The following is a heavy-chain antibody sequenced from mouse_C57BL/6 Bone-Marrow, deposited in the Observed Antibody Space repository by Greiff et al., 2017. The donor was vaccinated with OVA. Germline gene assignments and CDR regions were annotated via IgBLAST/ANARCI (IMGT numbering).Heavy chain of an antibody. J-gene: IGHJ2*01. V-gene: IGHV1-50*01. CDR2: IDPSDSYT. CDR1: GYTFTSYW. CDR3: ARVEENMASSCLFDY. D-gene: IGHD1-1*01. Sequence: QVQLQQPGAELVKPGASVKLSCKASGYTFTSYWMQWVKQRPGQGLEWIGEIDPSDSYTNYNQKFKGKATLTVDTSSSTAYMQLSSLTSEDSAVYYCARVEENMASSCLFDYWGQGTTLTVSS.